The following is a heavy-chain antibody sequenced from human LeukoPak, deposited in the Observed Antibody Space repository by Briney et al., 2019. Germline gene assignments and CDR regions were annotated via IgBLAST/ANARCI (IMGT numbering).Heavy chain of an antibody. CDR2: IYYSGST. CDR1: GGSISTSSYY. J-gene: IGHJ4*02. Sequence: PSETLSLTCTVSGGSISTSSYYWAWIRQPPGKGLEWIGSIYYSGSTYYKPSLKSRVTISADTSKNQFSLKLSSVTAAGTAVYYCARQEDSTGWGGGYFDYWGQGTLVTVSS. V-gene: IGHV4-39*01. D-gene: IGHD6-19*01. CDR3: ARQEDSTGWGGGYFDY.